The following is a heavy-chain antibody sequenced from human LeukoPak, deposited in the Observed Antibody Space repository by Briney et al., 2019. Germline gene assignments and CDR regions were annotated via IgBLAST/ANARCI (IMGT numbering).Heavy chain of an antibody. CDR1: GFTFSSYG. CDR2: IRYDGSNK. V-gene: IGHV3-30*02. J-gene: IGHJ4*02. Sequence: GGSLRLSCAASGFTFSSYGMHWVRQAPGKGLEWVAFIRYDGSNKYYADSVKCRFTISRDNSKNTLYLQMNSLRAEDTAVYYCAKLVLRYFDWLMDYWGQGTRVTVSS. CDR3: AKLVLRYFDWLMDY. D-gene: IGHD3-9*01.